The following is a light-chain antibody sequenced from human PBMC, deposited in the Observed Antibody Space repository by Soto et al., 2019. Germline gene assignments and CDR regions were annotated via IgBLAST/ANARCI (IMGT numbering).Light chain of an antibody. V-gene: IGLV2-8*01. J-gene: IGLJ2*01. CDR1: SSDVGGYNY. Sequence: QSALTQPPSASGSPGQSVTISCNGTSSDVGGYNYVSWYQQHPGKAPKLMIYEVSKRPSGVPDRFSGSKSGNTASLTVSGLQAEDEAAYYCSSYAGSNNLGVFGGGTKVTVL. CDR3: SSYAGSNNLGV. CDR2: EVS.